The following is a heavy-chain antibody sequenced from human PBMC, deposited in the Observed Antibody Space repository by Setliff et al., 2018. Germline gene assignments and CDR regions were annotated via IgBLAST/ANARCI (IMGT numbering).Heavy chain of an antibody. Sequence: GGSLRLSCAASGFTVSANDMSWVRQAPGKGLEWISLLYDDGSEFYADSVKGRFTTSRDNSKNTLYLQMNSLRREDTAVYYCAKDASDYYWYFNVWGRGTLVTVSS. J-gene: IGHJ2*01. CDR1: GFTVSAND. CDR2: LYDDGSE. CDR3: AKDASDYYWYFNV. D-gene: IGHD4-17*01. V-gene: IGHV3-53*01.